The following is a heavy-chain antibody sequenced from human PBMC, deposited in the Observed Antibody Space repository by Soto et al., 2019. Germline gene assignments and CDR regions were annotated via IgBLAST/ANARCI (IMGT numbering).Heavy chain of an antibody. CDR2: INHSGNT. Sequence: QVQLQQWGAGLLKPSETLSLTCAVYGGSFRGYYWNWIRQPPGKGLEWIGEINHSGNTNYNPSLKSRVTISVDTSKSQFSLNLSSVTASDTAVYYCARGLKRGYYDSSSFLAGLAGGRTSYYYGLDVWGQGTTVTVSS. D-gene: IGHD3-22*01. CDR1: GGSFRGYY. CDR3: ARGLKRGYYDSSSFLAGLAGGRTSYYYGLDV. V-gene: IGHV4-34*01. J-gene: IGHJ6*02.